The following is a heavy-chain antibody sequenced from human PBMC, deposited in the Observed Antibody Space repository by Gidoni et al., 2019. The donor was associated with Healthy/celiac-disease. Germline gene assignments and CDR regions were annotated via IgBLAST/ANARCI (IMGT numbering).Heavy chain of an antibody. CDR1: GYTFTSYY. CDR3: ARDFKADVDTAMEGKDY. J-gene: IGHJ4*02. V-gene: IGHV1-46*01. D-gene: IGHD5-18*01. Sequence: QVQLVQSGAEVKKPGASVKVSCKASGYTFTSYYMHWVRQAPGQGLEWMGIINPSGGSTSYAQKFQGRVTMTRDTSTSTVYMELSSLRSEDTAVYYCARDFKADVDTAMEGKDYWGQGTLVTVSS. CDR2: INPSGGST.